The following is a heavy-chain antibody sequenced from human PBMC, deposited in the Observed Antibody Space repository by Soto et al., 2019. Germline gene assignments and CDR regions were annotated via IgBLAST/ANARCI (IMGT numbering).Heavy chain of an antibody. J-gene: IGHJ4*02. V-gene: IGHV3-7*03. CDR3: VRVGRLGGY. CDR1: GFTFSSYW. CDR2: IKEDGSGK. D-gene: IGHD3-16*01. Sequence: EVQLVESGGGLVQPGGSLRLSCTASGFTFSSYWMSWVRQAPGKGLGWVANIKEDGSGKYHVDSVKGRFSISRDNARNSLYLQMNSLRVEDTAVYYCVRVGRLGGYWGEGAVVTVSS.